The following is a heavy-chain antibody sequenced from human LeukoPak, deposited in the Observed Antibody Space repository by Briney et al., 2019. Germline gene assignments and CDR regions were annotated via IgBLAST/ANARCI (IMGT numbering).Heavy chain of an antibody. CDR1: GFTFSSYA. CDR2: ISGSGGST. V-gene: IGHV3-23*01. Sequence: GGSLRLSCAASGFTFSSYAMSWVRQAPGKGLEWVSAISGSGGSTYYADSVKGRFTISRDNAKNSLYLQMNSLRAEDTAVYYCASIAAADDGFDPWGQGTLVTVSS. J-gene: IGHJ5*02. CDR3: ASIAAADDGFDP. D-gene: IGHD6-13*01.